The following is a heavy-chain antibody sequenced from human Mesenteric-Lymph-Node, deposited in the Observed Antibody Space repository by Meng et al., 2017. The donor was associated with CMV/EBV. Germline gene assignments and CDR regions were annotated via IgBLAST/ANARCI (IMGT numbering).Heavy chain of an antibody. J-gene: IGHJ4*02. CDR2: ISSSGSTI. CDR1: GFTFSNAW. V-gene: IGHV3-11*04. Sequence: GGSLRLSCAGSGFTFSNAWMSWVRQAPGKGLEWVSYISSSGSTIYYADSVKGRFTISRDNAKNSLYLQMNSLRAEDTAVYYCARDAYCTNGVCYGVDYWGQGTLVTVSS. CDR3: ARDAYCTNGVCYGVDY. D-gene: IGHD2-8*01.